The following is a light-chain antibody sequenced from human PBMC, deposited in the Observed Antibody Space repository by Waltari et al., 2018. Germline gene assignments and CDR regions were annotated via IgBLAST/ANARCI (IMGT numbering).Light chain of an antibody. CDR3: IQPLHRPLHYSLHT. V-gene: IGKV2-28*01. CDR1: QSLLHTYGYNY. CDR2: LAS. J-gene: IGKJ2*01. Sequence: DIVMTQSPLSLPVTPGEPASISCRSSQSLLHTYGYNYLYWYLQKTGQSPQLLIYLASSRVSGVSDRFSGSVSGTDFTLKISRVEAEDVVVFFYIQPLHRPLHYSLHT.